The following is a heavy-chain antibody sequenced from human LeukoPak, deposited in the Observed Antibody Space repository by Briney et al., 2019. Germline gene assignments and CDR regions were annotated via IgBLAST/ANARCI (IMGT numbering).Heavy chain of an antibody. J-gene: IGHJ4*02. CDR3: AFYGSGSYYNDDY. D-gene: IGHD3-10*01. CDR2: IYHSGST. CDR1: GYSISSGYY. Sequence: SETLSLTCTVSGYSISSGYYWGWIRQPPGKGLEWIGSIYHSGSTYYNPSLKSRVTISVDTSKNQFSLKLSSVTAADTAVYYCAFYGSGSYYNDDYWGQGTLVTVSS. V-gene: IGHV4-38-2*02.